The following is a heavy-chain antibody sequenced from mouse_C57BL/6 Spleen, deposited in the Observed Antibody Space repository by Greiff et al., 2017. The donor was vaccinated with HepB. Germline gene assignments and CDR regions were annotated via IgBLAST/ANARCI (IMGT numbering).Heavy chain of an antibody. Sequence: VQLQQSGAELVKPGASVKLSCTASGFNITDYSMHWVKQRPEQGLEWIGRIDPADGETKYAPKFQGKATITAYTSSNTSYMQLSSLTSEDTAVYYGARSYYYGSSLGYWGQGTTLTVSS. CDR3: ARSYYYGSSLGY. V-gene: IGHV14-2*01. CDR2: IDPADGET. CDR1: GFNITDYS. D-gene: IGHD1-1*01. J-gene: IGHJ2*01.